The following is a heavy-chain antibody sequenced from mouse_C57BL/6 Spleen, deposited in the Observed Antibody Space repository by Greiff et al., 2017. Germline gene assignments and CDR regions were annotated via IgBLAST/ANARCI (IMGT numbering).Heavy chain of an antibody. Sequence: QVQLQQSGAELAKPGASVKLSCKASGYTFTSYWMHWVKQRPGQGLEWIGMIHPNSGSTNYNEKFKSKATLTVDKSSSTAYMQLSSLTSEDSAVYYCARNPRYYGSSYWYFDVWGTGTTVTVSS. J-gene: IGHJ1*03. D-gene: IGHD1-1*01. CDR3: ARNPRYYGSSYWYFDV. CDR1: GYTFTSYW. V-gene: IGHV1-64*01. CDR2: IHPNSGST.